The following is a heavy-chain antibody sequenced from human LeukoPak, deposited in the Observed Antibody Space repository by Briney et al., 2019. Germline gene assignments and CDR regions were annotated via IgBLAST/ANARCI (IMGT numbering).Heavy chain of an antibody. D-gene: IGHD6-13*01. J-gene: IGHJ3*02. CDR3: ARRTSWVDAFDI. CDR1: GGSISSGGYY. V-gene: IGHV4-31*02. CDR2: IYHSGTN. Sequence: SETLSHTCTVSGGSISSGGYYWSWIRQHPGKGLEWIGYIYHSGTNYSNPSLKSRVTISIDTSNNQVSLKVNSVTAADTAIYYCARRTSWVDAFDIWGQGTMVIVSS.